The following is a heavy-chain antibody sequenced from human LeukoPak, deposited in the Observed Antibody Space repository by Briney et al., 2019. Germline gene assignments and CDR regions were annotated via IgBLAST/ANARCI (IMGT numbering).Heavy chain of an antibody. Sequence: PSETLSLTCTVYGGSLSGFYWNWIRQFPGKGLEWIGEINHSGSANYNPSLKGRVIMSVDTSKNQFSLKLSSVTAADTGVFYCARPKAGYSSTDAFDIWGQGTMVTVSS. D-gene: IGHD6-19*01. J-gene: IGHJ3*02. CDR1: GGSLSGFY. V-gene: IGHV4-34*01. CDR3: ARPKAGYSSTDAFDI. CDR2: INHSGSA.